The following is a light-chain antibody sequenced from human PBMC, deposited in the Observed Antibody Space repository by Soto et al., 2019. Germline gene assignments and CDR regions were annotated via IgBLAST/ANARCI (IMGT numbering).Light chain of an antibody. CDR1: SSDFGSYNL. V-gene: IGLV2-23*01. CDR2: EGS. J-gene: IGLJ1*01. Sequence: QSVLTRPASVSGSPGQSITISCTGTSSDFGSYNLVSWYQQHPGKAPKLMIYEGSKRPSGVSNRFSGSKSGNTASLKISGLQAEDEADYYCCSYAGSSTLYVFGTGTKVTVL. CDR3: CSYAGSSTLYV.